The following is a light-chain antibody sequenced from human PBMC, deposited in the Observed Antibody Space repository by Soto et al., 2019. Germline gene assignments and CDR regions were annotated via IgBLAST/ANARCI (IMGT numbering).Light chain of an antibody. CDR2: GAS. V-gene: IGKV3-20*01. CDR1: QSINNRY. CDR3: QQFGSSPGFT. J-gene: IGKJ3*01. Sequence: EIVLTQSPCTLSLYPVERATLSCRASQSINNRYLAWYQQKPGQAPRLLIYGASSRATGIPDRFSGSGSGTDFTLTISRLEPEDFAVYYCQQFGSSPGFTFGPGTKVDMK.